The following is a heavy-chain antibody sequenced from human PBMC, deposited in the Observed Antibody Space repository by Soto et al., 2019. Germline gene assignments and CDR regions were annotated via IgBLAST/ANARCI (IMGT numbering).Heavy chain of an antibody. CDR2: IIPIFGTA. V-gene: IGHV1-69*13. D-gene: IGHD5-18*01. Sequence: SVKVSCKASGGTFSSYAISWVRQAPGQGLEWMGGIIPIFGTANYAQKFQGRVTITADESTSTAYMELSSLRSEDTAVYYCARVPYSYRAGGAFDIWGQGTMVTVSS. CDR1: GGTFSSYA. J-gene: IGHJ3*02. CDR3: ARVPYSYRAGGAFDI.